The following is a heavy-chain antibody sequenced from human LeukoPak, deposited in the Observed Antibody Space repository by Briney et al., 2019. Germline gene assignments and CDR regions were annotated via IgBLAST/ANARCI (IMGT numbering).Heavy chain of an antibody. V-gene: IGHV4-4*02. CDR2: IYHSGST. CDR1: GGSISSSNW. D-gene: IGHD4/OR15-4a*01. J-gene: IGHJ6*04. CDR3: ARVKGGAKDYYGMDV. Sequence: PSGTLSLTCAVSGGSISSSNWWSWVRPPPGKGLEWIGEIYHSGSTNYNPSHKSRVTISVDKSKNQFSLKLSSVTAADTAVYYCARVKGGAKDYYGMDVWGKGTTVTVSS.